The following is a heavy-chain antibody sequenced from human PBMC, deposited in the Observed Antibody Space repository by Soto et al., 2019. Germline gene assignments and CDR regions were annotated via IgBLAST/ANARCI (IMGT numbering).Heavy chain of an antibody. D-gene: IGHD3-22*01. CDR2: IYYAGTT. CDR3: ARLGGYYQALDS. V-gene: IGHV4-59*08. Sequence: QVQLQESGPGLVKPSETLSLTCTVSGGSLSGDYWSWTRQPPGKGLEWMGYIYYAGTTTYNPSLKSRVTISLDTSKNQFSMKLNSVTAADTAVYYCARLGGYYQALDSWGQGTLVTVSS. CDR1: GGSLSGDY. J-gene: IGHJ4*02.